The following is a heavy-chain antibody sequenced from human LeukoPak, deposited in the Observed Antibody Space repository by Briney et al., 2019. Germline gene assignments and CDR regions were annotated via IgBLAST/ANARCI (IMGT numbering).Heavy chain of an antibody. Sequence: PSETLSLTCTVSGGSISGSISSYYWNWIRQPPGKGLEWIGYIYYSGSTNYNPSLKSRVTISVDTSKNQFSLKLSSVTAADTAVYYCARGAVAVKGHDYWGQGTLVTVSS. J-gene: IGHJ4*02. CDR1: GGSISGSISSYY. CDR3: ARGAVAVKGHDY. V-gene: IGHV4-61*01. CDR2: IYYSGST. D-gene: IGHD6-19*01.